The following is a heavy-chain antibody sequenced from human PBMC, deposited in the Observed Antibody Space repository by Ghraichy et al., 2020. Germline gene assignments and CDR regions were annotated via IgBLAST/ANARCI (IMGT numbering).Heavy chain of an antibody. D-gene: IGHD1-14*01. CDR2: ISGSGGST. J-gene: IGHJ4*02. CDR3: AKETTPFILPGDYFDY. V-gene: IGHV3-23*01. CDR1: GFTFSSYA. Sequence: GGSLRLSCAASGFTFSSYAMSWVRQAPGKGLEWVSAISGSGGSTYYADSVKGRFTISRDNSKNTLYLQMNSLRAEDTAVYYCAKETTPFILPGDYFDYWGQGTLVTVSS.